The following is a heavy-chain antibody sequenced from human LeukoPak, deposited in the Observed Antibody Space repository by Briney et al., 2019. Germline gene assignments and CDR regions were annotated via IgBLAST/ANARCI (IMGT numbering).Heavy chain of an antibody. CDR3: ARDVSYGMDV. Sequence: GRSLRLSCAASGFXFRSYTMHWVRQAPGKGLEWVAVIWYDGTDTYYADSVKGRFTISRDNSKNTLYLQMNSLRAEDTAVYFCARDVSYGMDVWGQGTTVTVSS. V-gene: IGHV3-33*01. CDR2: IWYDGTDT. J-gene: IGHJ6*02. CDR1: GFXFRSYT.